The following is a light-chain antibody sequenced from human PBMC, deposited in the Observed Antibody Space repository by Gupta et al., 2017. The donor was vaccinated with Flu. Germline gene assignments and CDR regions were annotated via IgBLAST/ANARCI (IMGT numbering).Light chain of an antibody. V-gene: IGKV3-20*01. CDR3: YHYLNSPL. CDR1: QNVSSNY. J-gene: IGKJ1*01. Sequence: EIVLTQSPGTLSLSPGERSTLSCRASQNVSSNYLAWDQHKPGQSPRLIIYGASTSDTHSTDSFAGRGAGNDCTLTSMRPENGDSASYYVYHYLNSPLFGEGTKVEIK. CDR2: GAS.